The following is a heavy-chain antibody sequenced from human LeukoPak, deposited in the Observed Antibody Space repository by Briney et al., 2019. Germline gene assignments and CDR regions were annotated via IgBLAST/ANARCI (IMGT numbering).Heavy chain of an antibody. CDR1: GFTFEDHG. CDR3: ASDQSSGGRWLDY. J-gene: IGHJ4*02. CDR2: INWNRGSK. V-gene: IGHV3-20*04. D-gene: IGHD2-15*01. Sequence: RPGGSLRLSCATSGFTFEDHGWSWVRQAPGKGLEWVSGINWNRGSKRYAASVKGRFTISRDNARNSLHLQMNSLSTEDTAMYYCASDQSSGGRWLDYWGRGTLVTVSS.